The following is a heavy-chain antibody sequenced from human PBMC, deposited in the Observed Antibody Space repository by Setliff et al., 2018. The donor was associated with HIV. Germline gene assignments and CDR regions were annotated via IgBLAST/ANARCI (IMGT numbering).Heavy chain of an antibody. CDR2: INYSGST. D-gene: IGHD3-10*01. V-gene: IGHV4-39*07. J-gene: IGHJ3*02. Sequence: SETLSLTCTVSGGSISSYYWGWIRQSPGKGMEWIGSINYSGSTYYNPPLTSRVTMSVDTSKNQFSLKVRSVTVADTAVFYCARDPWFGELSDAFDIWGQGTMVTVSS. CDR1: GGSISSYY. CDR3: ARDPWFGELSDAFDI.